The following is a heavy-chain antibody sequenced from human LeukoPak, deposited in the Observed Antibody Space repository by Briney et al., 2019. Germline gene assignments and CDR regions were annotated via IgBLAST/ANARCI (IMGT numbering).Heavy chain of an antibody. J-gene: IGHJ6*02. CDR2: IYYSGST. D-gene: IGHD3-10*01. V-gene: IGHV4-39*07. CDR3: ARRYYYGSGSYRLDV. CDR1: GGSISSSSYY. Sequence: SETLSLTCTVSGGSISSSSYYWGWIRQPPGKGLEWIGSIYYSGSTYYNPSLKSRVTISVDTSKNQFSLKLSSVTAADTAVYYCARRYYYGSGSYRLDVWGQGTTVTVSS.